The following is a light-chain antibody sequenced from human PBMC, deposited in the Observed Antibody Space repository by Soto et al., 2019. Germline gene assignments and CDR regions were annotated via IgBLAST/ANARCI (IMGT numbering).Light chain of an antibody. Sequence: EIVMTQSPATLSVSPGEKATLSFGVNQSLRRSHLAWYRQKPGQAPRLLIYGTSNRATGIPDRVSGSGSGADFTLTTSGLEPEDFAVYYCQHYGGSPPITFGQGTRLEI. J-gene: IGKJ5*01. CDR3: QHYGGSPPIT. V-gene: IGKV3-20*01. CDR1: QSLRRSH. CDR2: GTS.